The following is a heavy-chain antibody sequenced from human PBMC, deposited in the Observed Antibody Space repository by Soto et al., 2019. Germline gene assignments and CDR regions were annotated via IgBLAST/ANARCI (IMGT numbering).Heavy chain of an antibody. D-gene: IGHD6-25*01. CDR1: GGSMSSGGYY. V-gene: IGHV4-31*03. J-gene: IGHJ5*02. CDR2: IYYSGST. CDR3: ARGIQRLGSGFDP. Sequence: PSWSLSLTCTVSGGSMSSGGYYWSWIRQHPGKGLEWIGYIYYSGSTYYNPSLKSRVTISVDTSKNQFSLKLSSVTAADTAVYSCARGIQRLGSGFDPWAQGTLLTFSS.